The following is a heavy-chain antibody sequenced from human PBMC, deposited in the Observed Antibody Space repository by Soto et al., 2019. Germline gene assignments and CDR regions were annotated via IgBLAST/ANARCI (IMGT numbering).Heavy chain of an antibody. V-gene: IGHV1-69*13. D-gene: IGHD3-22*01. CDR2: IIPIFGTA. Sequence: SVKVSCKASGGTFSSYATSWVRQAPGQGLEWMGGIIPIFGTANYAQKFQGRVTITADESTSTAYMELSSLRSEDTAVYYCARQYDYDSSGYYYSAFDIWGQGTMVTVS. CDR1: GGTFSSYA. CDR3: ARQYDYDSSGYYYSAFDI. J-gene: IGHJ3*02.